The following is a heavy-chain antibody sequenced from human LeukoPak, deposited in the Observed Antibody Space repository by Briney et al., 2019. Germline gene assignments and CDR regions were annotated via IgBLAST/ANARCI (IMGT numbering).Heavy chain of an antibody. V-gene: IGHV4-4*02. J-gene: IGHJ4*02. Sequence: PSETLSLTCAVSGGSISISNWWSWVRQPPGKGLEWVGEIYHSGSTNYNPSLKSRVTISVDKSKNSFSLKLSSVTAADTAVYYCASRLYDSARNFDYWGQGTLVTVSS. CDR1: GGSISISNW. CDR3: ASRLYDSARNFDY. D-gene: IGHD3-22*01. CDR2: IYHSGST.